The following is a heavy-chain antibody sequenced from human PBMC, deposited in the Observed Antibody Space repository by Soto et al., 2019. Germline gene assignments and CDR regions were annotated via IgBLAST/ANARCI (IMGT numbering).Heavy chain of an antibody. CDR1: GGSISNYC. Sequence: QVHLQESGPGLVKPSETLSLTCTVSGGSISNYCWSWIRQPPGKGLECIAYIYDSGTTNYNPSLRSRVTISVDTSKNQFSLKLSSVTAADTAVYYCARAQYSSGWKVDYWGQGTLFTVSS. D-gene: IGHD6-19*01. J-gene: IGHJ4*02. CDR2: IYDSGTT. V-gene: IGHV4-59*01. CDR3: ARAQYSSGWKVDY.